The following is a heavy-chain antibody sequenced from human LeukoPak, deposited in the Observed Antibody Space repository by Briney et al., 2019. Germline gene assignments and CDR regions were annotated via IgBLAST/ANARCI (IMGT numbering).Heavy chain of an antibody. J-gene: IGHJ5*02. CDR2: IYGSDDKT. CDR3: AKTQGYYDA. V-gene: IGHV3-23*01. Sequence: GGSLRLSCAASGFTLSSYWMSWVRQAPGKGLELVSGIYGSDDKTVYGDAVKGRFTISRDNSKNTLYLQMNSLRADDTAVYYCAKTQGYYDAWGQGALVTVSS. CDR1: GFTLSSYW. D-gene: IGHD2-15*01.